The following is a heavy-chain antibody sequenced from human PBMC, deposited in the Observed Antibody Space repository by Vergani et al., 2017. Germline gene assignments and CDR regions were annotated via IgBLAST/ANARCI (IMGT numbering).Heavy chain of an antibody. Sequence: EVQLVESGGGLIQPGGSLRLSCAASGLTVSSNYMSWVRQAPGKGLEWVSVIYSGGSTYYEDSVKGRFTISRDNSKNTLYLQMNSLRAEDTAVYYCARARGHYSNYNYFDYWGQGTLVTVSS. D-gene: IGHD4-11*01. V-gene: IGHV3-53*01. CDR1: GLTVSSNY. CDR3: ARARGHYSNYNYFDY. J-gene: IGHJ4*02. CDR2: IYSGGST.